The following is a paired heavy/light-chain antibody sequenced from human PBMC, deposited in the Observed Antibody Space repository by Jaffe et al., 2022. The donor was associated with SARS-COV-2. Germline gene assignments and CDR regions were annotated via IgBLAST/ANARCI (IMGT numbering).Light chain of an antibody. CDR2: ATS. Sequence: DIQMTQSPSSLSASVGDRVTITCRASQSISTYLNWYQQKPGKAPKLLIYATSSLQSGVPSRFSGGGSGTDFTLTISSLQPEDFATYYCQQSFSTPPWTFGQGTKVEIK. CDR3: QQSFSTPPWT. V-gene: IGKV1-39*01. J-gene: IGKJ1*01. CDR1: QSISTY.
Heavy chain of an antibody. CDR2: VYTSGST. CDR1: GGSITSGTYY. V-gene: IGHV4-61*02. CDR3: ARQTSNWGQPIDY. D-gene: IGHD7-27*01. J-gene: IGHJ4*02. Sequence: QVPLQESGPGLVKPSQTLSLTCTVSGGSITSGTYYWSWIRQPAGKGLEWIGRVYTSGSTNFNPSLKSRVTISVDTSKNQFSLELSSVTAADTAVYYCARQTSNWGQPIDYWGQGTLVTVSS.